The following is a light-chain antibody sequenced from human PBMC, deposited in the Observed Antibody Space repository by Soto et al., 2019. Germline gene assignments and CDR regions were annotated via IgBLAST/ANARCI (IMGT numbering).Light chain of an antibody. CDR3: CSFTSITTYV. V-gene: IGLV2-14*01. CDR1: SSDVGAYNY. Sequence: QSALTQPASVSGSLGQSIAISCTGTSSDVGAYNYVSWYQQQPGKAPKLMISEVSNRPSGVSNRFSGSKSGNTASLITSGLQAEDEADYYRCSFTSITTYVFGTGTKVTVL. J-gene: IGLJ1*01. CDR2: EVS.